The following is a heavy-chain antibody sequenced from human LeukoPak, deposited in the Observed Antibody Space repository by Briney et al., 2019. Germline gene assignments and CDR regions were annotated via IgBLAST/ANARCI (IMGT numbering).Heavy chain of an antibody. CDR1: GFTVSSNY. J-gene: IGHJ6*02. V-gene: IGHV3-21*01. Sequence: PGGSLRLSCAASGFTVSSNYMSWVRQAPGKGLEWVSSITISSNFIYYADSVKGRFTISRDNAKSSLFLQMNSLRAEDTAVYFCARDGHGDGFLTGYSYFGMDVWGQGTTVTVSS. CDR2: ITISSNFI. CDR3: ARDGHGDGFLTGYSYFGMDV. D-gene: IGHD3-9*01.